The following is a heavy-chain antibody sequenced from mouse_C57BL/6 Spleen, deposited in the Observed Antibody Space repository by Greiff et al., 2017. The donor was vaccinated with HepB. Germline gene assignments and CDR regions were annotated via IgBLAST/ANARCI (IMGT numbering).Heavy chain of an antibody. CDR2: IYPRSGNT. Sequence: QVHVKQSGAELARPGASVKLSCKASGYTFTSYGISWVKQRTGQGLEWIGEIYPRSGNTYYNEKFKGKATLTADKSSSTAYMELRSLTSEDSAVYFCARGSGYAFDYWGQGTTLTVSS. J-gene: IGHJ2*01. CDR1: GYTFTSYG. CDR3: ARGSGYAFDY. V-gene: IGHV1-81*01. D-gene: IGHD3-2*02.